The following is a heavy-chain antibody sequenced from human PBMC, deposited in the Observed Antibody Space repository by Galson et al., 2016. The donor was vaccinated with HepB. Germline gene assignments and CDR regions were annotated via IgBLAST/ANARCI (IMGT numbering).Heavy chain of an antibody. CDR1: GFTFSNYW. CDR3: LSEIRQGY. D-gene: IGHD1-1*01. Sequence: SLRLSCAASGFTFSNYWMHWVRQAPGKGLVWVSHIYRDGTKTSYAGSVKGRFTISRENAKNMLYLQMNNLRDDDTAMYYCLSEIRQGYWGQGTLVTVSS. CDR2: IYRDGTKT. J-gene: IGHJ4*02. V-gene: IGHV3-74*01.